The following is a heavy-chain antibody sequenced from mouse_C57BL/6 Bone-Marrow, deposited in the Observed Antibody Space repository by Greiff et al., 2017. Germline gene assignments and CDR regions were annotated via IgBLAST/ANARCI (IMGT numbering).Heavy chain of an antibody. CDR2: IWSGGST. D-gene: IGHD2-2*01. V-gene: IGHV2-2*01. J-gene: IGHJ1*03. CDR3: ASPIYYGYDGWYFDV. CDR1: GFSLTSYG. Sequence: VKLQQSGPGLVQPSQSLSITCTVSGFSLTSYGVHWVRQSPGKGLEWLGVIWSGGSTDYNAAFISRLSISKDNSKSQVFFKMNRLQAEDTAIYYWASPIYYGYDGWYFDVWGTGTTVTVSS.